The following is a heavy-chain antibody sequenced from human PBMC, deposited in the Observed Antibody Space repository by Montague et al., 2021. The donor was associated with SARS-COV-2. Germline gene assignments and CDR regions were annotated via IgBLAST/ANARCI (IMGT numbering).Heavy chain of an antibody. V-gene: IGHV4-39*07. CDR1: GGSISSSSYY. CDR2: IYYTGST. Sequence: SETLSLTCTVSGGSISSSSYYWGWIRQPPGKGLEWIGGIYYTGSTYYNPSLKSRVTISVDTSKNQFSLELSSVTAADTAVYYCARDTRIAMLVVVTRYGLDVWGQGTTVTVSS. J-gene: IGHJ6*02. D-gene: IGHD3-22*01. CDR3: ARDTRIAMLVVVTRYGLDV.